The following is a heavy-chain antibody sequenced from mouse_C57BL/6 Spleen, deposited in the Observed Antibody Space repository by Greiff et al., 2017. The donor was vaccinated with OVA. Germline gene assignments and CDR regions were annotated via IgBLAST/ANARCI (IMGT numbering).Heavy chain of an antibody. CDR3: ARDYGSSGDFAY. Sequence: QVHVKQPGAELVRPGSSVKLSCKASGYTFTSYWMHWVKQRPIQGLEWIGNIDPSDSETHYNQKFKDKATLTVDKSSSTAYMQLSSLTSEDSAVYYCARDYGSSGDFAYWGQGTLVTVSA. J-gene: IGHJ3*01. CDR1: GYTFTSYW. CDR2: IDPSDSET. V-gene: IGHV1-52*01. D-gene: IGHD1-1*01.